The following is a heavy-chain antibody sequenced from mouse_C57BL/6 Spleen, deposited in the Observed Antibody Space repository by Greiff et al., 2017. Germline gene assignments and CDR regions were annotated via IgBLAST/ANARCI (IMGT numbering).Heavy chain of an antibody. J-gene: IGHJ1*03. Sequence: DVKLVESGGDLVKPGGSLKLSCAASGFTFSSYGMSWVRQTPDKRLEWVATISSGGSYTYYPDSVKGRFTISRDNAKNTLYLQMSSLKSEDTAMYYCARQGDYDYDAWYFDVWGTGTTVTVSS. CDR2: ISSGGSYT. D-gene: IGHD2-4*01. V-gene: IGHV5-6*02. CDR3: ARQGDYDYDAWYFDV. CDR1: GFTFSSYG.